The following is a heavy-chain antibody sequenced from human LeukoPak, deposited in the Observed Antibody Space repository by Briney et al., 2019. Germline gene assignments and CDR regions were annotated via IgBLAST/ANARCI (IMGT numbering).Heavy chain of an antibody. Sequence: ASVKVSCKASGYTFTDYYMHWVRQAPGQGFEWMGWINPNDGDTNYAQKFQGRVTMTRDTTISTAHMEVSRLRSDDTAVYYCARANFLYCSSSTCLFDYWGQGTLVTVSS. CDR3: ARANFLYCSSSTCLFDY. V-gene: IGHV1-2*02. CDR1: GYTFTDYY. D-gene: IGHD2-2*01. J-gene: IGHJ4*02. CDR2: INPNDGDT.